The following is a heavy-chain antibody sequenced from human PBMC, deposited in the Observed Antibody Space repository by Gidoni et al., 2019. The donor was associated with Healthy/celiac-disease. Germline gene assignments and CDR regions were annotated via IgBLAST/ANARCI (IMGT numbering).Heavy chain of an antibody. CDR2: IIPIFGTA. V-gene: IGHV1-69*01. J-gene: IGHJ6*02. Sequence: QVQLVQSGAEVKKPGSSVKVSCKASGGTFSSYAISWVRQAPGQGLEWMGGIIPIFGTANYAQKFQGRVTITADEPTSTAYMELSSLRSEDPAVYYCAREREGGGHYYYGMDVWGQGTTVTVSS. CDR3: AREREGGGHYYYGMDV. D-gene: IGHD3-16*01. CDR1: GGTFSSYA.